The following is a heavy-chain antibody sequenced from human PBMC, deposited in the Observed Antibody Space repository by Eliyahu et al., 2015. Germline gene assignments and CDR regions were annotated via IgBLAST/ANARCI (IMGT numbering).Heavy chain of an antibody. CDR1: GGSLRSSSYY. J-gene: IGHJ6*03. CDR2: IYYSGST. CDR3: ARMRIQLWFGGVYYYMDV. Sequence: QLQLQESGPGLVKPSETLSLTCTVSGGSLRSSSYYWGWIRQPPGKGLEWIGSIYYSGSTYYNPSLKSRVTISVDTSKNQFSLKLSSVTAADTAVYYCARMRIQLWFGGVYYYMDVWGKGTTVTVSS. V-gene: IGHV4-39*01. D-gene: IGHD5-18*01.